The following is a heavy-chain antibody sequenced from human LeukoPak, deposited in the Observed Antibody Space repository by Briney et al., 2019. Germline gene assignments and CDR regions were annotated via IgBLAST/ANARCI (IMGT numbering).Heavy chain of an antibody. J-gene: IGHJ4*02. CDR2: ISSGSSPI. V-gene: IGHV3-48*01. Sequence: PGGSLRLSCAASGFTFSSYSMNWVRQAPGKGLEWISYISSGSSPIYYADSVKGRFTISRDNAKNSLYLQMNSLRAEDTAVYYCAKDSDAAGYYYFDYWGQGTLVTVSS. D-gene: IGHD3-9*01. CDR3: AKDSDAAGYYYFDY. CDR1: GFTFSSYS.